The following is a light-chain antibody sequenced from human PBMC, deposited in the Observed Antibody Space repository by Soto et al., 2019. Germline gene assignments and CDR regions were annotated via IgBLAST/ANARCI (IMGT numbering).Light chain of an antibody. CDR1: QSLLHSNGYNY. V-gene: IGKV2-28*01. CDR3: MQALQTPPT. J-gene: IGKJ4*01. Sequence: DIVMTQSPLSLPVTPGEPASISCGSSQSLLHSNGYNYLDWYLQKPGQSPQLLIYLGSNRASGVPDRFSGSGSGTDFTLKIRRVEAEDVGVYYCMQALQTPPTFGGGTKVAI. CDR2: LGS.